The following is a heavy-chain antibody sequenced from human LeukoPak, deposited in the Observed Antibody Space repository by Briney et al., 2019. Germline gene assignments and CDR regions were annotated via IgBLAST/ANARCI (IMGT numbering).Heavy chain of an antibody. J-gene: IGHJ6*02. CDR2: IIPIFGTA. Sequence: ASVKVSCKASGGTFSSYAISWVRQAPGQGLEWMGGIIPIFGTANYAQKFQGRVTITADESTSTAYMELSSLRSEDTAAYYCARGFLTVYYYYGMDVWGQGTTVTVSS. CDR3: ARGFLTVYYYYGMDV. D-gene: IGHD3-9*01. CDR1: GGTFSSYA. V-gene: IGHV1-69*13.